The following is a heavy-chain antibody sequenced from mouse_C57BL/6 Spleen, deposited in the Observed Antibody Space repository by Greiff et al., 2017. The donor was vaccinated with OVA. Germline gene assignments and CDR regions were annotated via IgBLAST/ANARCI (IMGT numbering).Heavy chain of an antibody. CDR1: GFTFTDYY. V-gene: IGHV7-3*01. D-gene: IGHD2-3*01. CDR2: IRSKANGYTT. Sequence: EVKLMESGGGLVQPGGSLSLSCAASGFTFTDYYMSWVRQPPGTALEWLGFIRSKANGYTTESSASGKGRFPISRDNSQSILYLQMNARRDEDSVTYYGARYMMTGAWFADWGQGTLVTVSA. CDR3: ARYMMTGAWFAD. J-gene: IGHJ3*01.